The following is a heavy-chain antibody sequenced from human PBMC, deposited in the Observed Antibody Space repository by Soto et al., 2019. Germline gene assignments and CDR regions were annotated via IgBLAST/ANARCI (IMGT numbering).Heavy chain of an antibody. V-gene: IGHV4-34*01. Sequence: QVQLQQWGAGLLKPSETLSLTCAVYGGSFSGYYWSWIRQPPGKGLEWIGEINHSGSTNYNPSLKSRVTISVDTSKNQFSLKLSSVTAADTAVYYCATRRSSGWYVRVYWGQGTLVTVSS. CDR2: INHSGST. CDR3: ATRRSSGWYVRVY. J-gene: IGHJ4*02. CDR1: GGSFSGYY. D-gene: IGHD6-19*01.